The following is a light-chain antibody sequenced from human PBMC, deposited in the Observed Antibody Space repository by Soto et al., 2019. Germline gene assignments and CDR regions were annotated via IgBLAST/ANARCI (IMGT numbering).Light chain of an antibody. CDR3: QHYVTWPLT. CDR1: QPVSDT. V-gene: IGKV3-15*01. CDR2: DTS. J-gene: IGKJ4*01. Sequence: EVVMTQSPANLSVSPGVGATPSCWASQPVSDTLAWYQHKPGQTPRLLIYDTSTRATGVPTRFSGSRSGAEFTLTISSLQSEDFAVYYCQHYVTWPLTFGGGTKVDIK.